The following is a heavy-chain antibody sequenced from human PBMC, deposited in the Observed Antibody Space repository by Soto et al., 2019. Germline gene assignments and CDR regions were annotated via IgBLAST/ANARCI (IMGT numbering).Heavy chain of an antibody. Sequence: QVQLVESGGGVVQPGRSLRLSCAASGFTFSIYGIHWVRQAPGKTLEWVATIWSDGSNENYADSVKGRFTISRDNSKNTLFLQMNSLRADDTAVYYCAREQVAGADTTPRHFDPWGQGTLVTVSS. CDR3: AREQVAGADTTPRHFDP. D-gene: IGHD6-19*01. CDR1: GFTFSIYG. J-gene: IGHJ4*01. CDR2: IWSDGSNE. V-gene: IGHV3-33*01.